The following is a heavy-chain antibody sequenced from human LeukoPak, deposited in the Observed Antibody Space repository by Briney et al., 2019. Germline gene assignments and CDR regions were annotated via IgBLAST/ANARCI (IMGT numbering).Heavy chain of an antibody. CDR1: GGSFSGYY. CDR3: ARHSGTLGYFDY. Sequence: SETLSLTCAVYGGSFSGYYWSWIRQPPGKGLEWIGEINHSGSTNYNPSLKSRVTISVDTSKNQFSLRLRSVTAADTAVYYCARHSGTLGYFDYWGQGTRVTVSS. V-gene: IGHV4-34*01. CDR2: INHSGST. J-gene: IGHJ4*02. D-gene: IGHD1-14*01.